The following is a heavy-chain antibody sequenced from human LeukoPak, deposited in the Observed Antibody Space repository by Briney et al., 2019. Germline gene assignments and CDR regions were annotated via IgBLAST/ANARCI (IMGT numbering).Heavy chain of an antibody. J-gene: IGHJ4*02. V-gene: IGHV1-2*02. CDR3: ATTTYYYDYFDY. CDR1: GYTFTGYY. CDR2: INPNSGGT. Sequence: ASVKVSCKASGYTFTGYYMHWVRQAPGQGLEWMGWINPNSGGTNYAQKFQGRVTMTRDKSISTAYLQWSSLKASDTAMYYCATTTYYYDYFDYWGQGTLVTVSS. D-gene: IGHD3-10*01.